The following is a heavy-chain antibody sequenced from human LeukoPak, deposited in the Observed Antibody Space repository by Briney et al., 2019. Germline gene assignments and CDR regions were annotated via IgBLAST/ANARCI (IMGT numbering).Heavy chain of an antibody. CDR1: GFTFSSYE. CDR3: ARDLEFGFRYFDL. Sequence: PGGSLRLSCAASGFTFSSYEMNWVRQAPGKGLEWVSYISSSGSTIYYADSVKGRFTISRGNAKNSLYLQMNSLRAEDTAVYYCARDLEFGFRYFDLWGRGTLVTVSS. D-gene: IGHD3-10*01. J-gene: IGHJ2*01. CDR2: ISSSGSTI. V-gene: IGHV3-48*03.